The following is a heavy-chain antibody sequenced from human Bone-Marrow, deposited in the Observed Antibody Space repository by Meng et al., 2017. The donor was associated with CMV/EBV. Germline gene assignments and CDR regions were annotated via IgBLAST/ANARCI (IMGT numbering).Heavy chain of an antibody. V-gene: IGHV1-69*05. CDR3: ARDLGGNYYPSWFDP. D-gene: IGHD3-10*01. Sequence: SGGNFSSYDISWMRQAPGQRLEWMGGIITIFGTGNYALKFQGRVTITRDESTSTAYMELRSLRSDDTAIYYCARDLGGNYYPSWFDPWGQGTLVTVSS. CDR1: GGNFSSYD. CDR2: IITIFGTG. J-gene: IGHJ5*02.